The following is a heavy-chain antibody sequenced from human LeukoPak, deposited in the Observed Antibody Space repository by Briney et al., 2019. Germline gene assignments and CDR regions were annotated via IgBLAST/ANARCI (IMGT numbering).Heavy chain of an antibody. CDR3: AREDSGGGNSPPNNNYYYMDV. J-gene: IGHJ6*03. CDR1: GGSISSSSYY. Sequence: PSETLSLTCTVSGGSISSSSYYWGWIRQPPGKGLEWIGSIYYSGSTYYNPSLKSRVTISVDTSKNQFSLKLSSVTAADTAVYYCAREDSGGGNSPPNNNYYYMDVWGKGTTVTVSS. V-gene: IGHV4-39*07. D-gene: IGHD4-23*01. CDR2: IYYSGST.